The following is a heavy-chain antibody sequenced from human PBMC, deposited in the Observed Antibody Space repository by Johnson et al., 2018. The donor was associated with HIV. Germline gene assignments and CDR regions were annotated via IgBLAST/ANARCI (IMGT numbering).Heavy chain of an antibody. CDR3: ARGCRDGYTCDAFDI. J-gene: IGHJ3*02. CDR2: ISSGADT. V-gene: IGHV3-66*01. Sequence: VQLVESGGGVVQPGRSMRLACAASGLNFSDNYMTWVRQAPGKGLEWVSVISSGADTWYAGSVTGRFTISRDNSKNTLYLQMNSLRAEDTAVYYCARGCRDGYTCDAFDIWGQGTLVTVSS. D-gene: IGHD5-24*01. CDR1: GLNFSDNY.